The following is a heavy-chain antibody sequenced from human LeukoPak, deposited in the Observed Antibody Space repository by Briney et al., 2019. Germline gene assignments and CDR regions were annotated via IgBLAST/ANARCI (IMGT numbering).Heavy chain of an antibody. CDR2: INHSGST. Sequence: SETLSLTCAVYGGSFSGYYWSWLRQPPGKGLEWIGEINHSGSTNYNPSLKSRVTISVDTSKNQFSLKLSSVTAADTAVYYCARGRGLYYYGSGNLLYYFDYWGQGTLVTVSS. V-gene: IGHV4-34*01. CDR1: GGSFSGYY. CDR3: ARGRGLYYYGSGNLLYYFDY. J-gene: IGHJ4*02. D-gene: IGHD3-10*01.